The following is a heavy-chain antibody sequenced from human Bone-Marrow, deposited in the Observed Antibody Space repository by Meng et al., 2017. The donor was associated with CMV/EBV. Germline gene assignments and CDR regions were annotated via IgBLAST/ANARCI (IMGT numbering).Heavy chain of an antibody. D-gene: IGHD6-19*01. J-gene: IGHJ4*02. V-gene: IGHV3-53*01. CDR1: GFTVNSNY. CDR2: IYSGGST. Sequence: EGVAVGSGGGLTRPGGSLVCSCSASGFTVNSNYMRWARQAPGKGLEWVSVIYSGGSTYYADSVKGRFTISRDNSKNTLYLQMNSLRAEDTAVYYCASSRRRQWPFHWGQGTLVTVSS. CDR3: ASSRRRQWPFH.